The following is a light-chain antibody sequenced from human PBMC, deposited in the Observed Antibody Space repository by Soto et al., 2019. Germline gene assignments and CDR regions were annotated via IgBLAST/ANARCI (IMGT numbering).Light chain of an antibody. CDR1: QSIDSW. J-gene: IGKJ1*01. CDR3: QQYHIYSGT. Sequence: DIPMTQSPSTLSASVWDRVTITCRASQSIDSWLAWFQQRPGKAPNLLISKASSLARGGPSRFSGSGSGTEVTRTISSRQPDDLATYYCQQYHIYSGTFGQGTKVYIK. V-gene: IGKV1-5*03. CDR2: KAS.